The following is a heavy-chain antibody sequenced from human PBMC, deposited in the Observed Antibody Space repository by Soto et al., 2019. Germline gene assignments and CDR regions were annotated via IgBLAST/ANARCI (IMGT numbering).Heavy chain of an antibody. Sequence: EVQLLESGGGLVQPGGSLRLSCAASGFTFSSYAMSWVRQAPGKGLEWVSAISGSGGSTYYADSVKGRFTISRDNSKNTLYLQMNSLRAEDTAVYYCARPLAGYSSSWYYWGQGTLVTVSS. CDR3: ARPLAGYSSSWYY. D-gene: IGHD6-13*01. CDR1: GFTFSSYA. V-gene: IGHV3-23*01. J-gene: IGHJ4*02. CDR2: ISGSGGST.